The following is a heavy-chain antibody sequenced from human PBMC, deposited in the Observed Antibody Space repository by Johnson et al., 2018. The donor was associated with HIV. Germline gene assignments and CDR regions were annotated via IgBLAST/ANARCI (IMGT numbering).Heavy chain of an antibody. CDR3: ARARRAAAQRDAFDI. V-gene: IGHV3-64*01. CDR1: GFTFSSYA. Sequence: VQLVESGGTLVQPEESLRLSCAASGFTFSSYALHWVRQAPGKGLQYVSGISPNGISTYYANSVIGRFTISRDNAKNTVFLQMRRLRADDTAVYYCARARRAAAQRDAFDIWGQGTIVTVSS. J-gene: IGHJ3*02. CDR2: ISPNGIST. D-gene: IGHD6-13*01.